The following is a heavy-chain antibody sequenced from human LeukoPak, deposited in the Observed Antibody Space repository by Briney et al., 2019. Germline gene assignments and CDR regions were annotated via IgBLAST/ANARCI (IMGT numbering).Heavy chain of an antibody. CDR2: INPNSGGT. D-gene: IGHD5-18*01. CDR1: GYTFTGYY. CDR3: ARDREGVDEAMVTDFDY. Sequence: ASVKVSCKASGYTFTGYYMHWVRPAPGRGLEWMGRINPNSGGTNYAQNFWGRVTLTRDTSLSTAYMELRGLRADGTGVYFCARDREGVDEAMVTDFDYWGQGTLVTVSS. J-gene: IGHJ4*02. V-gene: IGHV1-2*05.